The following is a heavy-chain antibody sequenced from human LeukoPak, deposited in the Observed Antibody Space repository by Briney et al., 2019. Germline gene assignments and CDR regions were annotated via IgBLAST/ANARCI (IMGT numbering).Heavy chain of an antibody. Sequence: KASKTLSLTCTVSGGSISSGGYSWNWIRQPPGKGLEWIGYIHSSGTAYYNPSLKSRVTISLDRSKNHFSLNLTSVTAADTAVYFCARETPLRYFDPWGQGTLVTVSS. CDR2: IHSSGTA. CDR3: ARETPLRYFDP. J-gene: IGHJ5*02. CDR1: GGSISSGGYS. D-gene: IGHD3-9*01. V-gene: IGHV4-30-2*01.